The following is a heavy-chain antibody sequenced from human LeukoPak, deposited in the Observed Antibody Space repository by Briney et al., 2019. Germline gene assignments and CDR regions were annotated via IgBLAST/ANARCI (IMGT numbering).Heavy chain of an antibody. CDR1: GFTFDDYA. J-gene: IGHJ6*03. CDR2: ISWNSGSI. V-gene: IGHV3-9*01. D-gene: IGHD3-10*01. CDR3: ARDFGSGSYYYYYYYMDV. Sequence: GGSLRLSCAASGFTFDDYAMHWVRQAPGKGLEWVSGISWNSGSIGYADSVKGRFTISRDNAKNSLYLQMNSLRAEDTAVYYCARDFGSGSYYYYYYYMDVWGKGTTVTISS.